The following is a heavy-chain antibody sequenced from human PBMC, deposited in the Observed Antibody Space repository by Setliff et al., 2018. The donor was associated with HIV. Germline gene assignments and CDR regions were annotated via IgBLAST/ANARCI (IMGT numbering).Heavy chain of an antibody. D-gene: IGHD3-10*01. Sequence: ASVKVSCKASGYTFTSYYMHWVRQAPGQGLEWMGIINPSGGSTSYAQKFQGRVTMTRDTSTSTVYMELSSLRSEDTAVYYCARAGTLPMPINWFDPWGQGTVVTVSS. CDR3: ARAGTLPMPINWFDP. J-gene: IGHJ5*01. V-gene: IGHV1-46*01. CDR1: GYTFTSYY. CDR2: INPSGGST.